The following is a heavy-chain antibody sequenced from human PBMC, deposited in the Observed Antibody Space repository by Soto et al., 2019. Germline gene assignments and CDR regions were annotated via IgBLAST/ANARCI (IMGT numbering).Heavy chain of an antibody. CDR3: ARVGGSYSRFGMDV. Sequence: SETLSLTCAVSGYSISSGYYWGWIRQPPGKGLEWIGSIYHSGSTYYNPSLKSRVTISVDTSKNQFSLKLRSVTAADTAVYYCARVGGSYSRFGMDVWGQGTTVTSP. J-gene: IGHJ6*02. CDR1: GYSISSGYY. D-gene: IGHD1-26*01. V-gene: IGHV4-38-2*01. CDR2: IYHSGST.